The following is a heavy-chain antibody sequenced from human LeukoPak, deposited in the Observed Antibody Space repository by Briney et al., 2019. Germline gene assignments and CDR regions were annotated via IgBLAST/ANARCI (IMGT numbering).Heavy chain of an antibody. J-gene: IGHJ6*03. CDR2: MNPNSGNT. CDR1: GYTFTSYD. Sequence: ASVKVSCKASGYTFTSYDINWVRQATGQGLKWMGWMNPNSGNTGYAQKFQGRVTITRNTSISTAYMELSSLRSEDTAVYYCARGIPVVPAYYYYYMNVWGKGTTVTVSS. CDR3: ARGIPVVPAYYYYYMNV. V-gene: IGHV1-8*03. D-gene: IGHD2-2*01.